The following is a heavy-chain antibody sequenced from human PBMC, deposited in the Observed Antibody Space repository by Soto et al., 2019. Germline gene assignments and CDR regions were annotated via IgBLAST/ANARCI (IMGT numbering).Heavy chain of an antibody. CDR1: GITFSSYG. D-gene: IGHD3-10*01. Sequence: QVQLVESGGGVVQPGRSLRLSCAASGITFSSYGMHWVRQAPGKGLEWVAVISYDGSNKYYADSVKGRFTISRDNSKNSLYLQMNSLRAEDTAVYYCAKDSQGSWRDYALDYMDVWGKGTTVTVSS. V-gene: IGHV3-30*18. CDR3: AKDSQGSWRDYALDYMDV. CDR2: ISYDGSNK. J-gene: IGHJ6*03.